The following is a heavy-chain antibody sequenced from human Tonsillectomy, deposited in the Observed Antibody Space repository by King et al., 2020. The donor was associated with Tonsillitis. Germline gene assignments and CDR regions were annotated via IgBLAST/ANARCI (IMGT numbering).Heavy chain of an antibody. CDR2: IYASGNT. J-gene: IGHJ4*02. V-gene: IGHV4-61*02. D-gene: IGHD3-16*01. CDR3: ARSGEGWPRGPVDY. Sequence: VQLQESGPGLVKPSQTLSLTCTVSGGSISSGSYYYNWIRQPAGKGLEWIGRIYASGNTHYNPSLKSRVTISVDMSKNQFSLKMRSVTAADTAVYYCARSGEGWPRGPVDYWGQGTLVTVSS. CDR1: GGSISSGSYY.